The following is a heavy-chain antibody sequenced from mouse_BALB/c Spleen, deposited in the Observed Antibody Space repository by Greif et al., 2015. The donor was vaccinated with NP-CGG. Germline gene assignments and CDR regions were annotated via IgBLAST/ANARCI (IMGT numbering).Heavy chain of an antibody. Sequence: LEESGAELAKPGASVKMSCKASGYTFTSYWMHWVKQRPGQGLEWIGYINPSTGYTEYNQKFKDKATLTADKSSSTAYMQLSSLTSEDSAVYYCARGRDGDYWGQGTTLTVSS. CDR3: ARGRDGDY. D-gene: IGHD3-3*01. J-gene: IGHJ2*01. CDR2: INPSTGYT. CDR1: GYTFTSYW. V-gene: IGHV1-7*01.